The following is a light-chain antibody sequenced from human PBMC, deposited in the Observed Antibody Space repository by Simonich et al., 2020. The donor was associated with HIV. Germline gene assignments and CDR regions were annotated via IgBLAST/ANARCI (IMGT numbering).Light chain of an antibody. Sequence: DIQMTQSPSSVSASVGDRVTITCRASKGISSYLAWYQQKPGKAPNLLIYSASTLQSGVPSRFSGSGSGTDFTRTISSLQPEDVATYHCQQANSFPFTFGPGTKVDIK. V-gene: IGKV1-12*01. CDR2: SAS. CDR1: KGISSY. CDR3: QQANSFPFT. J-gene: IGKJ3*01.